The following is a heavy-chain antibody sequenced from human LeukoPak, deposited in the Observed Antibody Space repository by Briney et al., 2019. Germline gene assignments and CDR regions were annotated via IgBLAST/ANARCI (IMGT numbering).Heavy chain of an antibody. D-gene: IGHD5-18*01. CDR3: ARADTAMVRDYYYGMDV. CDR1: GFTFSSYE. CDR2: ISSSGSTI. V-gene: IGHV3-48*03. J-gene: IGHJ6*02. Sequence: PGGSLRLSCAASGFTFSSYEVNWVRQAPGKGLEWVSYISSSGSTIYYADSVKGRFTISRDNAKNSLYLQMNSLRAEDTAVYYCARADTAMVRDYYYGMDVWGQGTTVTVSS.